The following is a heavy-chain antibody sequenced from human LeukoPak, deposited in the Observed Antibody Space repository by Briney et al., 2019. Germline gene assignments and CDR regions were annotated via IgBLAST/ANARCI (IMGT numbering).Heavy chain of an antibody. CDR2: INGPGDNP. V-gene: IGHV3-23*01. CDR1: GFTFSSYA. D-gene: IGHD3-10*02. CDR3: AKVTVCFGCYFDY. Sequence: GGSLRLSCAASGFTFSSYAMTWVRQAPGKGLEWVSNINGPGDNPYYSETVKGRFTISRDNSKNTVYLQMNSLRAEDTAIYCAKVTVCFGCYFDYWGQGILVTVSS. J-gene: IGHJ4*02.